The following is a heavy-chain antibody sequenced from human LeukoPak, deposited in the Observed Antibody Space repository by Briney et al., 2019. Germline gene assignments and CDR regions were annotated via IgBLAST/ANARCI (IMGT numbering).Heavy chain of an antibody. V-gene: IGHV4-59*08. J-gene: IGHJ4*02. Sequence: SETLSLTCTVSGGSISTYYWSWIRQPPGKGLEWVGYISYSGSTNYNPSLKSRVTISLDTSKNQFALKLSSVTAADTAVYYCARSIIGTRSKFDYWGQGTLVTVSS. CDR1: GGSISTYY. CDR3: ARSIIGTRSKFDY. CDR2: ISYSGST. D-gene: IGHD1/OR15-1a*01.